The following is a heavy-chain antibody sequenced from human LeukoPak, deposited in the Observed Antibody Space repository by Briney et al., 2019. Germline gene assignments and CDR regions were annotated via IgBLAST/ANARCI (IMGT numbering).Heavy chain of an antibody. V-gene: IGHV3-23*01. Sequence: GGSLRLSCAASGFTSSSYAMSWVRQAPGKGLAWVSAISASGDSTYYADSVKGRFTISRDNAKNSLYLQMNSLRAEDTAVYYCARGLTGSEYFQHWGQGTLVTVSS. D-gene: IGHD3-16*01. J-gene: IGHJ1*01. CDR1: GFTSSSYA. CDR3: ARGLTGSEYFQH. CDR2: ISASGDST.